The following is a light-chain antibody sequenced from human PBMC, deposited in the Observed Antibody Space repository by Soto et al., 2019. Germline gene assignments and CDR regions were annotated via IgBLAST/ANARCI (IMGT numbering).Light chain of an antibody. CDR2: DAS. J-gene: IGKJ5*01. Sequence: EIVMTQSPATLSVSPGERATLSCRASQSVSSSYLAWYQQKPGQAPRLLIYDASKRATGIPARFSGSGSGTNFTLTISSLEPEDFAVYYCQQRRSWQVTFGQGTRLEIK. V-gene: IGKV3D-20*02. CDR1: QSVSSSY. CDR3: QQRRSWQVT.